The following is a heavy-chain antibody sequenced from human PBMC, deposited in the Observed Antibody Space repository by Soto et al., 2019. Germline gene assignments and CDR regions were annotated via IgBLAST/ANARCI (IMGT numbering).Heavy chain of an antibody. Sequence: SQTLSLTCAISGDSVSSNSAAWNWIRQSPSRGLEWLGRTYYRSKWYNDYAVSVKSRITINPDTSKNQFSLQLNSVTPEDTAVYYCARVLQRLRWRGYYYYGMDVWGQGTTVTVSS. D-gene: IGHD4-17*01. V-gene: IGHV6-1*01. CDR3: ARVLQRLRWRGYYYYGMDV. CDR2: TYYRSKWYN. CDR1: GDSVSSNSAA. J-gene: IGHJ6*02.